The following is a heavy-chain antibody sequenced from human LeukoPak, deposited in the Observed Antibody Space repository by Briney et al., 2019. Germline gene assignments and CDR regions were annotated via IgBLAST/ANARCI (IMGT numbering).Heavy chain of an antibody. Sequence: ASVKVSCKASRYSFPTYGFSWLRQAPAQRLEWMGWISVHNGKTNYAQSLQDRVTMSTDTSTSTVYMELRSLRSDDTAVYYCARETEVAGTFDYWGQGTLVTVSS. V-gene: IGHV1-18*04. J-gene: IGHJ4*02. CDR3: ARETEVAGTFDY. CDR1: RYSFPTYG. CDR2: ISVHNGKT. D-gene: IGHD6-19*01.